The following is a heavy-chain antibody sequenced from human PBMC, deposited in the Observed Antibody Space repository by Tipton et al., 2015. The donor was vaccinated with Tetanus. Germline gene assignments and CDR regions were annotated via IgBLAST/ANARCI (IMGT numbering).Heavy chain of an antibody. V-gene: IGHV4-31*03. CDR2: IYSPGTT. CDR3: ARDGGNYFYYGMNV. CDR1: GVSIKGGGFY. J-gene: IGHJ6*02. Sequence: TLSLTCSVSGVSIKGGGFYWTWIRQPPGKGLEWIGYIYSPGTTSYAPSLRGRATIPFDSVKNHFSLSLSSVTAADTAMYYCARDGGNYFYYGMNVWGQGAAVTVSS.